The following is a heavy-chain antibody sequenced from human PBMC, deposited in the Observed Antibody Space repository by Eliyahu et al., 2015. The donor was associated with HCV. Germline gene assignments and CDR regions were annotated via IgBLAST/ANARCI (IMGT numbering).Heavy chain of an antibody. Sequence: EVQLLESGGGLVQPGGSLRLSCGFIFSSYDMSWVRQAPGKGLEWVSVISGSGGSTHYADSVKGRFTISRDNSKNTLYLQMNSLRGEDTAVYYCAKSSPHYDILTGIFDYWGQGTLVTVSS. D-gene: IGHD3-9*01. CDR1: FIFSSYD. J-gene: IGHJ4*02. CDR3: AKSSPHYDILTGIFDY. CDR2: ISGSGGST. V-gene: IGHV3-23*01.